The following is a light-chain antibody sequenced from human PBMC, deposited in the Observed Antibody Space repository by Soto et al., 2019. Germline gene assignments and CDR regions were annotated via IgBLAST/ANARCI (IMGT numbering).Light chain of an antibody. CDR1: RSIKSW. Sequence: DIQMTQSPSTLSASVGDTVTITCRASRSIKSWLAWYQQKPGQAPKLLISKASSLENGVPARFSGSGSGTEFTLTISSLQPDDFGTYYCQQYTVYAAFGQGTKVEIK. V-gene: IGKV1-5*03. CDR3: QQYTVYAA. J-gene: IGKJ1*01. CDR2: KAS.